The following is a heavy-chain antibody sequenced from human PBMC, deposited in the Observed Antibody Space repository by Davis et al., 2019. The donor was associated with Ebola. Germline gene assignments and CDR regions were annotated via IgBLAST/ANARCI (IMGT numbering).Heavy chain of an antibody. CDR1: GFTFSNYW. V-gene: IGHV3-74*01. Sequence: PGGSLRLSCAASGFTFSNYWMHWVRQAPGKGLVWVSRINSDESVTRYADSVKGRFTISRDNAKNTVFLQMNSVRDEDTAVYYCAISLKGASVSTYYGMDVWGQGTTVTVSS. CDR2: INSDESVT. CDR3: AISLKGASVSTYYGMDV. D-gene: IGHD3-16*02. J-gene: IGHJ6*02.